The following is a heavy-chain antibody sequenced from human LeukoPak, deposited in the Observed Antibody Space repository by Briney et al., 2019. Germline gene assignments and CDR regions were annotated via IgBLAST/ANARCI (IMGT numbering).Heavy chain of an antibody. D-gene: IGHD2-15*01. Sequence: ASVKVSCKASGGTFSSYAISWVRQAPGQGLEWMGGIIPIFGTANYAQKFQGRVTITTDESTSTAYMELSSLRSEDTAVYYCARLRDCSGGSCLHWFDPWGQGTLVTVSS. CDR3: ARLRDCSGGSCLHWFDP. V-gene: IGHV1-69*05. J-gene: IGHJ5*02. CDR1: GGTFSSYA. CDR2: IIPIFGTA.